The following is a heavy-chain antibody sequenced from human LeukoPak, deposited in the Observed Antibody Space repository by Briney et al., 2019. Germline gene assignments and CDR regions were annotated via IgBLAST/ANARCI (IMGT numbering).Heavy chain of an antibody. Sequence: GGSLRLSCAASGFTFSSYAMNWVRQAPAKGLGWVSTISGSGISTYYGDSVKGRFTISRDNAKNTLYLQMNSLRAEDMAVYYCARGTVTHYFDYWGQGALVTVSS. V-gene: IGHV3-23*01. CDR3: ARGTVTHYFDY. CDR2: ISGSGIST. D-gene: IGHD4-11*01. CDR1: GFTFSSYA. J-gene: IGHJ4*02.